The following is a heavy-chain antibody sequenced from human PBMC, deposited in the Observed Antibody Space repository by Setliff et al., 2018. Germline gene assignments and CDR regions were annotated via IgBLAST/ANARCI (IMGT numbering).Heavy chain of an antibody. D-gene: IGHD3-3*01. J-gene: IGHJ6*03. CDR2: IYTSWST. CDR3: ARMSGFQYMDV. CDR1: GDSISSRRSY. Sequence: SETLSLTCTVSGDSISSRRSYWGWFRQPAGKGLEWIGQIYTSWSTNYNPSLKSRVTISLDTSKYQFSLSLSSVTAADTAVYYCARMSGFQYMDVWGKGTTVTVSS. V-gene: IGHV4-61*09.